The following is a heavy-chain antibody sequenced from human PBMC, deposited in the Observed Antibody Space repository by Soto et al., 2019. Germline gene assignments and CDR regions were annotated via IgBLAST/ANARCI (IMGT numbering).Heavy chain of an antibody. J-gene: IGHJ3*02. CDR3: AKDLEYDYIWGSPGALDI. Sequence: GGSLRLSCAASGFTFSSYAMSWVRQAPGKGLEWVSAISGSGGSTYYADSVKGRFTISRDNSKNTLYLQMNSLRAEDTAVYYCAKDLEYDYIWGSPGALDIWGQGTMVTVSS. CDR1: GFTFSSYA. V-gene: IGHV3-23*01. CDR2: ISGSGGST. D-gene: IGHD3-16*01.